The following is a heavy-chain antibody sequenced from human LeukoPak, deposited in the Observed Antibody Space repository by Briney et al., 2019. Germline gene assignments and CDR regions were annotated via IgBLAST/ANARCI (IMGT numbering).Heavy chain of an antibody. CDR2: INPNDGDT. J-gene: IGHJ4*02. CDR3: ARANFLYCSSSTCLFDY. V-gene: IGHV1-2*02. CDR1: GYTFTGYY. D-gene: IGHD2-2*01. Sequence: ASVKVSCKASGYTFTGYYMHWVRQAPGQGLEWMGWINPNDGDTNYAQKFQGRVTMTRDTSISTAHMEVRRLRSDDTAVYYCARANFLYCSSSTCLFDYWGQGTLVTVSS.